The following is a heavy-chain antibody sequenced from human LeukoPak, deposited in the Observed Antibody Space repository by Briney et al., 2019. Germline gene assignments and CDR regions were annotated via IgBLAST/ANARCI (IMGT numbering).Heavy chain of an antibody. V-gene: IGHV4-61*02. CDR3: TRGGELMNF. Sequence: PSQTLSLTCTVSGASVNSGNYYWTWIRQPAGKRLEWIGRIYTSGSTNYNPSLKSRVTISIDASKNQFSLRLSSVTAADTAVYYCTRGGELMNFWGQGTLVAVSS. CDR2: IYTSGST. J-gene: IGHJ4*02. D-gene: IGHD1-26*01. CDR1: GASVNSGNYY.